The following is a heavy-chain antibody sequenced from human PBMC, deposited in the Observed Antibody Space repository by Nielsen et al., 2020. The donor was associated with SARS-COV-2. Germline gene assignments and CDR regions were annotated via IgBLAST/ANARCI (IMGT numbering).Heavy chain of an antibody. V-gene: IGHV1-3*01. CDR3: ARITPSSGWDY. Sequence: ASVKVSCKTSGYTFTSFAIHRVRQAPGQSLEWMGWINAGNGNTKYSQKFQGRVTTTRDTSANTAYMELSSLSSEDTAVYYCARITPSSGWDYWGQGTLVTVSS. J-gene: IGHJ4*02. CDR1: GYTFTSFA. CDR2: INAGNGNT. D-gene: IGHD6-19*01.